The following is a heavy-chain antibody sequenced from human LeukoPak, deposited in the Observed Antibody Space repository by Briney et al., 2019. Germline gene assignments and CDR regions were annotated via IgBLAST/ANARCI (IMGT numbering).Heavy chain of an antibody. Sequence: GESLKISCNGSGYSFTSYWISWVRQMPGKGLEWMGRIDPSDSYTNYSPSFQGHVTISADKSISTAYLQWSSLKASDAAMYYCARQKARAVAGRFVYYYGMDVWGQGTTVTVSS. CDR2: IDPSDSYT. CDR1: GYSFTSYW. V-gene: IGHV5-10-1*01. D-gene: IGHD6-19*01. J-gene: IGHJ6*02. CDR3: ARQKARAVAGRFVYYYGMDV.